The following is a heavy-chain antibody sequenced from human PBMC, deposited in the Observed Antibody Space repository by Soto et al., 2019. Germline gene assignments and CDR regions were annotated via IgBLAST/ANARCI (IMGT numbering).Heavy chain of an antibody. D-gene: IGHD3-9*01. CDR2: ISGSGGST. V-gene: IGHV3-23*01. Sequence: GGSLRLSCAASGFTFSSYAMSWVRQAPGKGLEWVSAISGSGGSTYYADSVKGRFTISRDNSKNTLYLQMNSLRAEDTAVYYCAKGAYDILTGYPHYLFNYFDYWGQGTLVTVSS. CDR3: AKGAYDILTGYPHYLFNYFDY. J-gene: IGHJ4*02. CDR1: GFTFSSYA.